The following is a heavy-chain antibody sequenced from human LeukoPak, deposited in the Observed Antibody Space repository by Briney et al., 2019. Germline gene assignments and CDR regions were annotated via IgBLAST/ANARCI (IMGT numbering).Heavy chain of an antibody. Sequence: TGGSLRLSCAASGFTFSSYSMNWVRQAPGKGLEWVAYISSSTSTVYYADSVKGRFTIARDNAKNLLYLQMNSLRAEDTAVYYCARDSSSWYYDYWGQGTLVTVSS. CDR1: GFTFSSYS. V-gene: IGHV3-48*01. J-gene: IGHJ4*02. CDR2: ISSSTSTV. D-gene: IGHD6-13*01. CDR3: ARDSSSWYYDY.